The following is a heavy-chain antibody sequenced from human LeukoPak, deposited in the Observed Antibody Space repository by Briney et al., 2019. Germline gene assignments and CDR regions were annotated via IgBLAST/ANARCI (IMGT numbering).Heavy chain of an antibody. V-gene: IGHV1-2*02. J-gene: IGHJ6*02. CDR1: GYTFTGYY. CDR2: INPNSGGT. Sequence: ASVKVSCKASGYTFTGYYMHWVRQAPGQGLEWMGWINPNSGGTNYAQKFRGRVTMTRDTSISTAYMELSRLKSDDTAVYYCARLLRSDYYGMDVWGQGTTVTVPS. CDR3: ARLLRSDYYGMDV. D-gene: IGHD3-10*01.